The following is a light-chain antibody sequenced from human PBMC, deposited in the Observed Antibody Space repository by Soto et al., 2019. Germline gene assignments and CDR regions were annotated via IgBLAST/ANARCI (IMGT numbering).Light chain of an antibody. Sequence: IGMTTYPSTLTHSPGERTSLSCRASQSVNSYLAWYQQKAGQAPRLLIYDASNRATGIPARFSGSGSGTEFTLTISSLQSEDFAVYYCQQRSNWPRTFGQGTRLEIK. CDR2: DAS. CDR1: QSVNSY. J-gene: IGKJ5*01. V-gene: IGKV3D-15*01. CDR3: QQRSNWPRT.